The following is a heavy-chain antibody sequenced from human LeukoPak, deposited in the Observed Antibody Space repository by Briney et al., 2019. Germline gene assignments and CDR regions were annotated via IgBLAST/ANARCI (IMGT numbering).Heavy chain of an antibody. V-gene: IGHV3-21*04. CDR2: ISSSSSYI. CDR3: ARVWRVGWYYFDY. J-gene: IGHJ4*02. Sequence: PGGSLRLSCAASGFTFSSYSMNWVRQAPGKGLEWVSSISSSSSYIYYADSVKGRFTISRDNAKNSLYLQMNSLKTEDTAVYYCARVWRVGWYYFDYWGQGTLVTVSS. D-gene: IGHD6-19*01. CDR1: GFTFSSYS.